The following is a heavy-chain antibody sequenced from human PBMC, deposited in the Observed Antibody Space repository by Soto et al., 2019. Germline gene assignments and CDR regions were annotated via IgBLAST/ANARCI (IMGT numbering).Heavy chain of an antibody. J-gene: IGHJ4*02. CDR3: AKEAYCGGDCYSAYDY. V-gene: IGHV3-23*01. CDR1: GLTFPTFA. Sequence: PGGSLRLSCAASGLTFPTFAMSWARQAPGKGLEWVSEISRSGGSTHYADSVKGRFTISRDNSKNTLYLQMSSLRAEDTAVYYCAKEAYCGGDCYSAYDYWGQGT. D-gene: IGHD2-21*02. CDR2: ISRSGGST.